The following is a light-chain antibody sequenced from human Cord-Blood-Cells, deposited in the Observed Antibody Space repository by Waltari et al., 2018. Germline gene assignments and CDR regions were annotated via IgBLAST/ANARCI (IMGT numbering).Light chain of an antibody. V-gene: IGKV1-39*01. CDR3: QQSYSRT. CDR2: AAS. Sequence: DIQMTQSPSSLSASVGDRATITCRASQSISSYLNWYQQKPGKAPKLLIYAASSLQSGVPSRFSGSGSGTDFTLTISSLQPEDFATYYCQQSYSRTFGQGTKLEIK. J-gene: IGKJ2*01. CDR1: QSISSY.